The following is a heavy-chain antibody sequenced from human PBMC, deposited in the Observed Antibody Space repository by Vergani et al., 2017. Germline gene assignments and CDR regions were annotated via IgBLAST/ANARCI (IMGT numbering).Heavy chain of an antibody. CDR2: IYWDDDK. V-gene: IGHV2-5*08. D-gene: IGHD3-9*01. CDR1: GGSISSYYW. J-gene: IGHJ3*02. CDR3: AHRRQGYFDWSDRDAFDI. Sequence: QESGPGLVKPSQTLSLTCTVSGGSISSYYWSWIRQPPGKALEWLALIYWDDDKRYSPSLKSRLTITKDTSKNQVVLTMTNMDPVDTATYYCAHRRQGYFDWSDRDAFDIWGQGTMVTVSS.